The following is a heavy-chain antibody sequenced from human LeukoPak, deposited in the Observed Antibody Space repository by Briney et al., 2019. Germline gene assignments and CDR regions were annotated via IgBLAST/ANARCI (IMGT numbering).Heavy chain of an antibody. CDR1: GFTFSSYA. D-gene: IGHD2-15*01. CDR3: AKDGDVVVVAAIYFQH. Sequence: GGSLRRSCAASGFTFSSYAMSWVRQAPGKGLEWVSAISGSGGSTYYADSAKGRFTISRDNSKNTLYLQMNSLRAEDTAVYYCAKDGDVVVVAAIYFQHWGQGTLVTVSS. J-gene: IGHJ1*01. CDR2: ISGSGGST. V-gene: IGHV3-23*01.